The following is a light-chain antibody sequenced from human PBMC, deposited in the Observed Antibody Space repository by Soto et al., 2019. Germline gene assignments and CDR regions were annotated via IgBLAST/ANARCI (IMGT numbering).Light chain of an antibody. CDR1: QGISSY. CDR2: AAS. Sequence: IQLTQSPSFLSASVGDRVTITCRASQGISSYLAWYQQKPGKAPKLLIYAASTLQSGVPSRFSGSGSGTEFTLTISSLQPEDFATYYCQQLNSYLFGQGTRLEIK. V-gene: IGKV1-9*01. J-gene: IGKJ5*01. CDR3: QQLNSYL.